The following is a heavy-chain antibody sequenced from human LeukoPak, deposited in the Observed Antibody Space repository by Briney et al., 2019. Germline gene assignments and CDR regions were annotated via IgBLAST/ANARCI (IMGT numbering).Heavy chain of an antibody. V-gene: IGHV3-48*01. J-gene: IGHJ6*02. CDR2: ISSSSSTI. Sequence: PGGSLRLSCAASGFTFSSYSMNWVRQAPGKGLEWVSYISSSSSTIYYADSVKGRFTISRDNAKNSLYLQMNSLRAEDTAVYYCARDNYYGSGSKYYYGMDVWGQGTTVTVSS. CDR1: GFTFSSYS. D-gene: IGHD3-10*01. CDR3: ARDNYYGSGSKYYYGMDV.